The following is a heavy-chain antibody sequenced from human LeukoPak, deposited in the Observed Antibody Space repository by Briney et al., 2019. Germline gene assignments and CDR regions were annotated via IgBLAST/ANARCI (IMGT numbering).Heavy chain of an antibody. CDR2: ISSSSSYI. Sequence: GGSLRLSCAASGFTFSSYSMNWVRQAPGEGLEWVSSISSSSSYIYYADSVKGRFTISRDNAKNSLYLQMNSLRAEDTAVYYCARDQAVAGTGDDAFDIWGQGTMVTVSS. CDR3: ARDQAVAGTGDDAFDI. J-gene: IGHJ3*02. D-gene: IGHD6-19*01. V-gene: IGHV3-21*01. CDR1: GFTFSSYS.